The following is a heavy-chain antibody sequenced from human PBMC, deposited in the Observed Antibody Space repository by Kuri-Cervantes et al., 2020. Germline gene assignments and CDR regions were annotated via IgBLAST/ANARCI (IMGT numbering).Heavy chain of an antibody. CDR2: INPSGGST. V-gene: IGHV1-46*01. CDR3: ARGTTVTTRSLYYYYGMDV. J-gene: IGHJ6*02. Sequence: APVKVSCKASGYTFTSYYMHWVRQAPGQGLEWMGIINPSGGSTSYAQKFQGRVTMTRDTSTSTVYMELSSLRSEDTAVYYCARGTTVTTRSLYYYYGMDVWGQGTTVTVSS. CDR1: GYTFTSYY. D-gene: IGHD4-17*01.